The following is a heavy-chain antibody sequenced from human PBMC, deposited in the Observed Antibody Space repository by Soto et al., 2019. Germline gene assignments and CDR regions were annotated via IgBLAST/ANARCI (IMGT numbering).Heavy chain of an antibody. D-gene: IGHD6-13*01. CDR3: ARALSSYAFDI. J-gene: IGHJ3*02. CDR2: IKQDGSEK. CDR1: GFTFSSYW. V-gene: IGHV3-7*01. Sequence: PGGSLRLSCAASGFTFSSYWMSWVRQAPWKGLEWVANIKQDGSEKYYVDSVKGRFTISRDNAKNSLYLQMNSLRAEDTAVYYCARALSSYAFDIWGQGTMVTVSS.